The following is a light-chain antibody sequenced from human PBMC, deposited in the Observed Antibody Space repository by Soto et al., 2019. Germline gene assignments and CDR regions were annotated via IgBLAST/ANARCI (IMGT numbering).Light chain of an antibody. Sequence: DIVLTQSPDTLSLSPGESATLSCRASQSLGRYLAWYQQKPGQAPRLLIYDASTRATGIPARFSGSGSGTEFTLTISSLQSEDFAVYYCQQYNDWLWTFGQGTKVDIK. CDR3: QQYNDWLWT. J-gene: IGKJ1*01. V-gene: IGKV3-15*01. CDR1: QSLGRY. CDR2: DAS.